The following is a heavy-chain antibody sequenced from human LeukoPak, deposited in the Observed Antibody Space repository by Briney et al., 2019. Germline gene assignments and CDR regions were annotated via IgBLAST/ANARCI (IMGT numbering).Heavy chain of an antibody. CDR3: ASLYYDSSGTQEDFDY. D-gene: IGHD3-22*01. CDR2: IWYDGSNK. V-gene: IGHV3-33*01. J-gene: IGHJ4*02. Sequence: GGSLRLSCAASGFTFSSYGMHWVRQAPGKGLEWVAVIWYDGSNKYYADSVRGRFTISRDNSKNTLYLQMSSLRADDTAVYYCASLYYDSSGTQEDFDYWGQGTLVTVSS. CDR1: GFTFSSYG.